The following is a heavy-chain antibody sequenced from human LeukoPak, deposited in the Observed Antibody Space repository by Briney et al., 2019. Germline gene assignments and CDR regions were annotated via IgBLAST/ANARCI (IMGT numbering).Heavy chain of an antibody. V-gene: IGHV4-34*01. CDR3: ARDKNNYDSSGYTPESDAFDI. CDR1: GGSISGYY. CDR2: INHSGST. J-gene: IGHJ3*02. Sequence: SETLSLTCTVSGGSISGYYWSWIRQPPGKGLEWIGEINHSGSTNYNPSLKSRVTISVDTSKNQFSLKLSSVTAADTAVYYCARDKNNYDSSGYTPESDAFDIWGQGTMVTVSS. D-gene: IGHD3-22*01.